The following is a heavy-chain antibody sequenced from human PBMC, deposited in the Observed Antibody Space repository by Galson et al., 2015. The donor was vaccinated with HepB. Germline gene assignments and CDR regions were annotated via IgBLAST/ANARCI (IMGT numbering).Heavy chain of an antibody. CDR2: ISWNSGSI. Sequence: SLRLSCAASGFTFDDYAMHWVRQAPGKGLEWVSGISWNSGSIGYADSVKGRFTISRDNAKNSLYLQMNSLRAEDTALYYCAKDIWGGDINYYYYGMDVWGQGTTVTVSS. J-gene: IGHJ6*02. V-gene: IGHV3-9*01. CDR1: GFTFDDYA. D-gene: IGHD2-21*01. CDR3: AKDIWGGDINYYYYGMDV.